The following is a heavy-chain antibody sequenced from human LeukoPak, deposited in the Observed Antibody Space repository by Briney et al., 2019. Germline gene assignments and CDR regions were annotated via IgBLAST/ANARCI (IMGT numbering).Heavy chain of an antibody. J-gene: IGHJ4*02. V-gene: IGHV3-13*01. CDR2: INSVGVT. D-gene: IGHD6-19*01. Sequence: PGGSLRLSCAASGFSFSSYDMHWVRQVTGKGLEWVSTINSVGVTYYPDSVKGRFTISRENYKNSLYLQMNSLRVGDTAVYCCAREARGSGWQNVDFWGQGTLVTVSS. CDR3: AREARGSGWQNVDF. CDR1: GFSFSSYD.